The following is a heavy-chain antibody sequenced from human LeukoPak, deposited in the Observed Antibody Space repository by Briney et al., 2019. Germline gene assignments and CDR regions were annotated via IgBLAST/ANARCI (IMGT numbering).Heavy chain of an antibody. J-gene: IGHJ5*02. D-gene: IGHD2-2*01. CDR3: ARDGGYCSSTGCYDRLDP. Sequence: GGSLRLSCAASGFTFSSYWMTWVRQAPGKGLEWVANIKQDGSEKYYVDSVKGRFTISRDNAKNSLHLQMNSLRAEDTAVYYCARDGGYCSSTGCYDRLDPWGQGTLVTVSS. CDR2: IKQDGSEK. V-gene: IGHV3-7*04. CDR1: GFTFSSYW.